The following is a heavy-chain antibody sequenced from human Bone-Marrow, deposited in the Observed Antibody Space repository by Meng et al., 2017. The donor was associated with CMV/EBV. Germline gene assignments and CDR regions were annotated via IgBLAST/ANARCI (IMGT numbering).Heavy chain of an antibody. CDR1: GFTFSSYD. CDR3: ARVRADY. V-gene: IGHV3-13*01. J-gene: IGHJ4*02. CDR2: IGTAGDT. Sequence: GESLKISCAASGFTFSSYDMHWVRQATGKGLEWVSAIGTAGDTYYPGSVKGRFTISRENAKNSLYLQMNSLRAEDTALYYCARVRADYWGQGTLVTVSS.